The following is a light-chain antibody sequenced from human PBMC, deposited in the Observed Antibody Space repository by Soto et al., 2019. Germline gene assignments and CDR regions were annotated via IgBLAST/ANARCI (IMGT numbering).Light chain of an antibody. CDR2: DAS. CDR3: QHYNSYSST. Sequence: DIQMTQAPSFVSAFVGDRVTITCRASQVISSWLAWYQQKPGKAPKLLIYDASILESGVPSRFSGSGSGTEFTLTISSLQPDDFAAYYCQHYNSYSSTFGQGTKVEIK. V-gene: IGKV1-5*01. J-gene: IGKJ1*01. CDR1: QVISSW.